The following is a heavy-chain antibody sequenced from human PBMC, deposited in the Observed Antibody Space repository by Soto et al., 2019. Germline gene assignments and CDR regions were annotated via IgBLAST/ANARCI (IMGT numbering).Heavy chain of an antibody. V-gene: IGHV3-23*01. CDR2: IHPSGNT. CDR3: LKVRQPDDSWTFDS. D-gene: IGHD3-3*01. Sequence: EVQLLESGGELVQPGGSLRLSCVASGFTFSGYSMAWVRQAPGRGLEWLAEIHPSGNTFYADSMKGRITISRDNSKGTVYLDMTTLRVEDTALYHCLKVRQPDDSWTFDSWGQGTLVTVSS. J-gene: IGHJ4*02. CDR1: GFTFSGYS.